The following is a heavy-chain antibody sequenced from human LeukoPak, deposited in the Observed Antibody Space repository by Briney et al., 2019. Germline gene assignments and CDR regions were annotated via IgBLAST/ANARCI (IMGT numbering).Heavy chain of an antibody. CDR3: ASRIRNYFDY. V-gene: IGHV4-39*01. Sequence: SETLSLTCTVSGGSISSYYWGWIRQPPGKGLEWIGSIYYSGSTYYNPSLKSRVTISVDTSKNQFSLKLSSVTAADTAVYYCASRIRNYFDYWGQGTLVTVSS. CDR2: IYYSGST. J-gene: IGHJ4*02. CDR1: GGSISSYY. D-gene: IGHD1-14*01.